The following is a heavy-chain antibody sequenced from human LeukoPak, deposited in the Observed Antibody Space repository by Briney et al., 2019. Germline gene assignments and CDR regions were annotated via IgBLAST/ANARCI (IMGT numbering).Heavy chain of an antibody. V-gene: IGHV4-39*01. CDR1: GGSISSSSYY. CDR3: AGYCSSTSCPNNAFDI. Sequence: SETLSLTCTVSGGSISSSSYYWGWIRQPPGKGLEWIGSIYYSGSTYYNPSLKSRVTISVDTSKNQFSLKLSSVTAAYTAVYYCAGYCSSTSCPNNAFDIWGQGTMVTVSS. D-gene: IGHD2-2*01. CDR2: IYYSGST. J-gene: IGHJ3*02.